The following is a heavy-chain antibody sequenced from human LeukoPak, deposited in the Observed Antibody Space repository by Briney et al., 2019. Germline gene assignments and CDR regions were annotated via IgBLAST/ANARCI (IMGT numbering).Heavy chain of an antibody. V-gene: IGHV4-38-2*02. CDR1: GYSISSGYH. J-gene: IGHJ3*02. CDR3: ARRRGIYLDRAFDI. D-gene: IGHD3-9*01. Sequence: TSETLSLTCTVSGYSISSGYHWGWIRQPPGKGLEWIGSIYHSGSTYYNPSLKSRVTISVDTSKNQFSLKLSSVTAADTAVYYCARRRGIYLDRAFDIWGQGTMVTVSS. CDR2: IYHSGST.